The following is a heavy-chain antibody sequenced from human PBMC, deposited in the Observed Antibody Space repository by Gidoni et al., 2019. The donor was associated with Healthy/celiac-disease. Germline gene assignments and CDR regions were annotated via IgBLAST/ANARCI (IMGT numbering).Heavy chain of an antibody. CDR1: GFTFDDYA. CDR2: ISWNSGSI. D-gene: IGHD6-19*01. V-gene: IGHV3-9*01. Sequence: EVQLVESGGGLVQPGRSLRLSCAASGFTFDDYAMHWVRQAPGKGLEWVSGISWNSGSIGYADSVKGRFTISRDNAKNSLYLQMNSLRAEDTALYYCAKDRGSGWDFDYWGQGTLVTVSS. J-gene: IGHJ4*02. CDR3: AKDRGSGWDFDY.